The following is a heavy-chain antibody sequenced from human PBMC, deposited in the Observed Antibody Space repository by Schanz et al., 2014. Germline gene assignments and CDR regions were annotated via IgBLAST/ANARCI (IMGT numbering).Heavy chain of an antibody. V-gene: IGHV3-21*04. D-gene: IGHD1-26*01. Sequence: EVQLVESGGGLVQPGGSLRLSCAASGFGFSSYSMNWVRQAPGKGLEWVSSISSGGNPYYANSVKGRFGISRDNSENTLYLQMSSLRVEDTAVYYCARNRGSGGQNWYFDLWGRGTLVTVSS. CDR3: ARNRGSGGQNWYFDL. CDR1: GFGFSSYS. J-gene: IGHJ2*01. CDR2: SISSGGNP.